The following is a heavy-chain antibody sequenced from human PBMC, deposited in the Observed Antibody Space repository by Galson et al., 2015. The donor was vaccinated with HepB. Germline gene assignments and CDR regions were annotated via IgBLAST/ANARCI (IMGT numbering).Heavy chain of an antibody. D-gene: IGHD2-8*01. Sequence: SVKVSCKASGYTFTRYYVHWVRQAPGQGLEWMGIINPSGGSTGYAQKFQGRVTMTRDTSTSTVYMEVSSLRSEDTAVYYCARAIYCTNGVCQDYWGQGTLVTVSS. V-gene: IGHV1-46*01. J-gene: IGHJ4*02. CDR1: GYTFTRYY. CDR2: INPSGGST. CDR3: ARAIYCTNGVCQDY.